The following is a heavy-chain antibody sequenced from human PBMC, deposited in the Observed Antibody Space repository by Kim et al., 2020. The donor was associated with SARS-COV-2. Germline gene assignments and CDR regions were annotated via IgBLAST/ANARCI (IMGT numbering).Heavy chain of an antibody. V-gene: IGHV4-39*02. J-gene: IGHJ4*02. D-gene: IGHD3-3*01. CDR3: ARESLLAATEWTEFDY. Sequence: SLKSRVTISVATSKNQFSLKLSSVTAADTAVYYCARESLLAATEWTEFDYWGQGTLVTVSS.